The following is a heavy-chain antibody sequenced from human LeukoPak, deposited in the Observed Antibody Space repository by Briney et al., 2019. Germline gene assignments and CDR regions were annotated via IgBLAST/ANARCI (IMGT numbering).Heavy chain of an antibody. V-gene: IGHV3-30*02. D-gene: IGHD3-16*01. CDR1: GFTFSSYG. CDR2: IWFDGSNK. Sequence: GGSLRLSCAASGFTFSSYGMHWVRQAPGKGLEWVAFIWFDGSNKHYADSVKGRFTISRDNSEDTLYLQMNSLKTEDTAVYYCTTGWYYDYVWGSYFSEYLGDYWGQGTLVTVSS. J-gene: IGHJ4*02. CDR3: TTGWYYDYVWGSYFSEYLGDY.